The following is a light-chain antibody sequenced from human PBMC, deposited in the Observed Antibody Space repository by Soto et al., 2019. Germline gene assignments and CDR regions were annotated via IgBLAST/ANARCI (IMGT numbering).Light chain of an antibody. CDR3: AAWDDSLGGRV. CDR1: SSNIGSNY. V-gene: IGLV1-47*02. CDR2: SNN. Sequence: QSVLTQPPSASGTPGQRVTISCSGSSSNIGSNYVYWYQQLPGTAPKLLIYSNNQRPSGVPDRFSGSKSGTSASLAISGLRSEDEADYYCAAWDDSLGGRVFGGGTSSPS. J-gene: IGLJ3*02.